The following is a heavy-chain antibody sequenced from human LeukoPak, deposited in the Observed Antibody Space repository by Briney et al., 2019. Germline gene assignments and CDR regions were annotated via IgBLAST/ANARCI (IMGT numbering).Heavy chain of an antibody. CDR1: GFTFSSYE. CDR3: ARDWSGYGSRGMDV. Sequence: GGSLRLSCAVSGFTFSSYEMNCVRQAPGEGLVGVSYISSSGGTIYYADSVKGRFTISRDNAKSSLYLQMNRLRGEDTAVYYCARDWSGYGSRGMDVWGQGTTVTVSS. CDR2: ISSSGGTI. D-gene: IGHD5-12*01. J-gene: IGHJ6*02. V-gene: IGHV3-48*03.